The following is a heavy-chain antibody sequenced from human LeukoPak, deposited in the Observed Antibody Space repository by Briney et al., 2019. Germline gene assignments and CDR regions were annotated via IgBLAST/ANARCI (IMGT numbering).Heavy chain of an antibody. CDR3: AKAGYCSSTSCPYYFDY. Sequence: GGSLRLSCAASGFTFSSYGMSWVRQSPGKGLGWVSAISGSGGSTYYADSVKGRFTISRDNSKNTLYLQINSLRAEDTAVYYCAKAGYCSSTSCPYYFDYWGQGTLVTVSS. V-gene: IGHV3-23*01. CDR1: GFTFSSYG. CDR2: ISGSGGST. D-gene: IGHD2-2*01. J-gene: IGHJ4*02.